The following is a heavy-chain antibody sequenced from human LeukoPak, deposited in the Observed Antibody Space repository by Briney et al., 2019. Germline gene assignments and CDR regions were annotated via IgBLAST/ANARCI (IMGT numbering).Heavy chain of an antibody. V-gene: IGHV1-2*02. CDR3: AFLATAAGVNH. D-gene: IGHD6-13*01. J-gene: IGHJ5*02. CDR2: INPNSGDT. Sequence: GASVKVSRKASGYTFTDYSVHWMRQAPGQGLEWMGWINPNSGDTNFAQKFQGRVTMTRDTSVSTAYMELTSLTSDDTAVYYCAFLATAAGVNHWGQGTLVTVSS. CDR1: GYTFTDYS.